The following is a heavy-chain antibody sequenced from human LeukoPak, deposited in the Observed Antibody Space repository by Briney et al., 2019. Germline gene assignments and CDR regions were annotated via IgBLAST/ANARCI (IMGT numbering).Heavy chain of an antibody. D-gene: IGHD1-14*01. V-gene: IGHV3-23*01. Sequence: GGSLRLSCAASGFTFSSYAMNWVRQAPGKGLEWLSSINTSGGSTYYADSVKGRFTISRDNSKSTLYLQMNSLRAADTALYYCAKPAKTDYADYWGQGTLVTVSS. CDR3: AKPAKTDYADY. J-gene: IGHJ4*02. CDR1: GFTFSSYA. CDR2: INTSGGST.